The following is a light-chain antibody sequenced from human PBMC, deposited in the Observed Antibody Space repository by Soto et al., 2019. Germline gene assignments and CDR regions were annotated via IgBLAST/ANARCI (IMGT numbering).Light chain of an antibody. J-gene: IGLJ3*02. CDR3: AAWDDSLNGGV. Sequence: QSVLTQPPSASGTPGQRVTISCSGSTSNIGGNTVNWYQQFPGTAPKVLIYSNDQRPSGVPGRFSGSKSGTSASLAISGLQSEDEADYYCAAWDDSLNGGVFGGGTKVTVL. V-gene: IGLV1-44*01. CDR2: SND. CDR1: TSNIGGNT.